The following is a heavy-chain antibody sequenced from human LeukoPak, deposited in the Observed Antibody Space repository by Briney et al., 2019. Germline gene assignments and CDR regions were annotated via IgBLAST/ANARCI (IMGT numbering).Heavy chain of an antibody. V-gene: IGHV4-61*03. Sequence: PSETLSLTCTVSGGSVSSGHYYWSWIRQPPGKGLEWIGYIYNSESTNYNPSLESRVTISVDTSKNHFSLKLSSVTAADTAVYYCATGGSLAAAGDYWGQGTLVTVSS. J-gene: IGHJ4*02. CDR2: IYNSEST. D-gene: IGHD6-13*01. CDR3: ATGGSLAAAGDY. CDR1: GGSVSSGHYY.